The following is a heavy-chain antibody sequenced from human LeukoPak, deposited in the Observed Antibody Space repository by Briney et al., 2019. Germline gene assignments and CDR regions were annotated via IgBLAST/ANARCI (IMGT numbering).Heavy chain of an antibody. CDR3: ARDRRDMVRGINIVRQYHYYYYMDV. Sequence: SETLSLTCTVSGGSISSNSYYWSWIRQPAGKGLEWIGRIYTSGSTNYNPSLKSRVTISVDTSKSQFSLKLNSVTAADTAVYYWARDRRDMVRGINIVRQYHYYYYMDVWGKGTTVTVSS. CDR1: GGSISSNSYY. CDR2: IYTSGST. J-gene: IGHJ6*03. V-gene: IGHV4-61*02. D-gene: IGHD3-10*01.